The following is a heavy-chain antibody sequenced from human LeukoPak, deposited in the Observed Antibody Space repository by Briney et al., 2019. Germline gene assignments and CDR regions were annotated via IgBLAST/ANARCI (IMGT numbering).Heavy chain of an antibody. J-gene: IGHJ2*01. V-gene: IGHV3-7*05. Sequence: GGSLRLSCAASGFTFSSYWMSWVRQAPGKGLEWVANIKQDGSEKYYVDSVKGRFTISRDNAKNSLYLQMNSLRAEDTAVYYCARDQMTTEYWYFDLWGRGTLVTVCS. CDR2: IKQDGSEK. D-gene: IGHD4-17*01. CDR1: GFTFSSYW. CDR3: ARDQMTTEYWYFDL.